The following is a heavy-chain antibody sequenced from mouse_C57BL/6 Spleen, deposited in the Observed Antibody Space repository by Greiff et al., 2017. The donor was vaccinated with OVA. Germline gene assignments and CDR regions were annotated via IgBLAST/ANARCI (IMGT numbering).Heavy chain of an antibody. J-gene: IGHJ2*01. CDR2: IRSKSNNYAT. CDR1: GFSFTTYA. CDR3: VRGGYYYGSLDY. Sequence: EVKLVESGGGLVQPKGSLKLSCAASGFSFTTYAMNWVRQAPGKGLEWVARIRSKSNNYATYYADSVKDRFTISRDDSESMLYLQMNNLKTEDTAMYYCVRGGYYYGSLDYWGQGTTLTVSS. V-gene: IGHV10-1*01. D-gene: IGHD1-1*01.